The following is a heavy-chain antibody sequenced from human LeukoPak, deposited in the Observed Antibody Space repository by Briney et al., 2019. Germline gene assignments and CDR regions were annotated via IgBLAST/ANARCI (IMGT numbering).Heavy chain of an antibody. CDR2: MNPNSGNT. D-gene: IGHD3-22*01. CDR1: GYTFTSYG. Sequence: ASVKVSCKASGYTFTSYGISWVRQAPGQGLEWMGWMNPNSGNTGYAQKFQGRVTMTRNTSISTAYMELSSLRSEDTAVYYCARSYYYYDSSGPLLDPWGQGTLVTVSS. J-gene: IGHJ5*02. V-gene: IGHV1-8*02. CDR3: ARSYYYYDSSGPLLDP.